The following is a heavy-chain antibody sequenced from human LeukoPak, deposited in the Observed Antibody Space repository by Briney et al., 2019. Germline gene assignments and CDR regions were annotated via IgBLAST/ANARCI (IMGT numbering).Heavy chain of an antibody. D-gene: IGHD3-10*01. V-gene: IGHV1-18*01. CDR3: ARDKAVYYGSGLRLDY. CDR1: GYTYTTYG. CDR2: ISAYNGDT. J-gene: IGHJ4*02. Sequence: ASVKVSCKASGYTYTTYGITWVRQAPGQGPEWMGWISAYNGDTNYAQKLQGRVTMTTDTSTNTAYMELRSLRSDDTAVYYCARDKAVYYGSGLRLDYWGLGTLVTVSS.